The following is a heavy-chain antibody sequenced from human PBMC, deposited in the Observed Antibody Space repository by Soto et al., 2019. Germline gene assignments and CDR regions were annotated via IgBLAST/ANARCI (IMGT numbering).Heavy chain of an antibody. CDR3: AKGPLGVVSGGTPHLLR. D-gene: IGHD2-21*01. Sequence: PGGSLRLSCAASGFIFDDYAMYWVRQAPGKGLEWVSSISWNSDSLVYADSVKGRFAISRDNAKNSLHLQMNGLRVDDTALYYYAKGPLGVVSGGTPHLLRWGQGSPVTVS. CDR2: ISWNSDSL. V-gene: IGHV3-9*01. CDR1: GFIFDDYA. J-gene: IGHJ1*01.